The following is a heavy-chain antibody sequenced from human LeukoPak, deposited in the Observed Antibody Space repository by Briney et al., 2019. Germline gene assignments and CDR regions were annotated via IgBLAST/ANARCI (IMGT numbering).Heavy chain of an antibody. CDR2: IYYSGST. J-gene: IGHJ4*02. CDR1: GGSISSSSYY. CDR3: ARRNGYCSSTSCYLVPDY. V-gene: IGHV4-39*01. Sequence: PSETLSLTCTVSGGSISSSSYYWGWIRQPPGKGLEWIGSIYYSGSTYYNPSLKSRVTISVDTSKNQFSLKLSSVTAADTAVYYCARRNGYCSSTSCYLVPDYWGQGTLATVSS. D-gene: IGHD2-2*03.